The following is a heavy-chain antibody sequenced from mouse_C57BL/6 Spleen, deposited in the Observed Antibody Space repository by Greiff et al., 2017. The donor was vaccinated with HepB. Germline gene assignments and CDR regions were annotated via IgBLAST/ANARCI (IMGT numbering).Heavy chain of an antibody. CDR3: ARGTGFDY. D-gene: IGHD4-1*01. V-gene: IGHV2-2*01. J-gene: IGHJ2*01. CDR1: GFSLTSYG. Sequence: VKLMESGPGLVQPSQSLSITCTVSGFSLTSYGVHWVRQSPGKGLEWLGVIWSGGSTDYNAAFISRLSISKDNSKSQVFFKMNSLQADDTAIYYCARGTGFDYWGQGTTLTVSS. CDR2: IWSGGST.